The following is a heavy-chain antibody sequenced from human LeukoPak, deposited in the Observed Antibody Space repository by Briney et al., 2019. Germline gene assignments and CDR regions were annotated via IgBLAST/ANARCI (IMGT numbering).Heavy chain of an antibody. CDR3: ARDMTAHSSAVSGVPGDY. J-gene: IGHJ4*02. V-gene: IGHV3-43D*03. CDR1: GFSFDDHA. Sequence: SGGSLRLSCAASGFSFDDHAMHWVRHAPGMGLEWVSLINWDGSLIYYGDSVRGRFTISRDNSKNSLFLQMHSLRAEDSAFYYCARDMTAHSSAVSGVPGDYWGQGTLVTVSS. CDR2: INWDGSLI. D-gene: IGHD2-21*02.